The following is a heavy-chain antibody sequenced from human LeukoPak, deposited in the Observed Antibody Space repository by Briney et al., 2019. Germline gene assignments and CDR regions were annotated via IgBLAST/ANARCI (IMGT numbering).Heavy chain of an antibody. CDR2: INPSGGST. CDR1: GYTFTSYY. J-gene: IGHJ4*02. CDR3: ARGPDTSGYYPFDY. V-gene: IGHV1-46*01. Sequence: ASVKVSCKASGYTFTSYYIHWVRQAPGQGLEWMGIINPSGGSTNYAQKFQGRVTMTRDTSTSTVYMELSRLRSDDTGMYFCARGPDTSGYYPFDYWGQGTLVTVSS. D-gene: IGHD3-22*01.